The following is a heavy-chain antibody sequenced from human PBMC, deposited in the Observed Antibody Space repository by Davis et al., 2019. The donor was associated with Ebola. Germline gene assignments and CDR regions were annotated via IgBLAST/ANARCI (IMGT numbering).Heavy chain of an antibody. CDR3: AKDHFGSGIVDYFDY. CDR2: MSGGGGTS. V-gene: IGHV3-23*01. CDR1: GFTFSSYA. D-gene: IGHD6-19*01. J-gene: IGHJ4*02. Sequence: GGSLRLSCAASGFTFSSYAMSWVRQAPGKGLEWVSVMSGGGGTSFYADSVKGRFTISRDNSKNTLYLQMNSLRAEDTAVYYCAKDHFGSGIVDYFDYWGQGTLVTVSS.